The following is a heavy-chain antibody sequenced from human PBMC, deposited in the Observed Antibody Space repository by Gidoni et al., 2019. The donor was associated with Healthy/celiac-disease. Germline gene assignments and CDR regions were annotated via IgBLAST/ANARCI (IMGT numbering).Heavy chain of an antibody. V-gene: IGHV3-23*01. J-gene: IGHJ4*02. Sequence: EVQLLESGGGLVQPGGSLRLSCAASGFTFSSYAMSWVRQAPGKGLEWVSAISGSGGSTYYADSVKGRFTISRDNSKNTQYLQMNSLRAEDTAVYYCAKARRNYDILTGYYDWGQGTLVTVSS. CDR3: AKARRNYDILTGYYD. CDR2: ISGSGGST. D-gene: IGHD3-9*01. CDR1: GFTFSSYA.